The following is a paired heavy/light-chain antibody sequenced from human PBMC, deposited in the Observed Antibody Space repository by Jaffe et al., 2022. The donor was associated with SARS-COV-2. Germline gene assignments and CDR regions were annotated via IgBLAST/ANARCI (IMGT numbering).Light chain of an antibody. CDR2: AAS. J-gene: IGKJ5*01. CDR1: QSISRH. V-gene: IGKV1-39*01. CDR3: QQSYSTLIT. Sequence: DIQMTQSPSSLSASVGDRVTITCRASQSISRHLNWYQQKPGKAPKLLIYAASSLQSGVPSRFSGSGSGTDFTLTISSLQPEDFATYYCQQSYSTLITFGQGTRLEIK.
Heavy chain of an antibody. CDR1: GFSLSNARMG. V-gene: IGHV2-26*01. J-gene: IGHJ4*02. D-gene: IGHD3-22*01. CDR3: ARFYYDSSGYYYIDY. CDR2: IFSNDEK. Sequence: QVTLKESGPVLVKPTETLTLTCTVSGFSLSNARMGVSWIRQPPGKALEWLAHIFSNDEKSYNTSLKSRLTISKDTSKSQVVLTLTNLDPVDTATHYCARFYYDSSGYYYIDYWGQGTVVTVSS.